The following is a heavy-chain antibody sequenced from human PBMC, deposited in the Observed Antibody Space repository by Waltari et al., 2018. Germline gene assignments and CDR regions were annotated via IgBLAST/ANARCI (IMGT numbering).Heavy chain of an antibody. CDR1: GFTFSSYS. V-gene: IGHV3-48*01. CDR3: ARESSVAGLDY. D-gene: IGHD6-19*01. CDR2: ISSSSSTI. J-gene: IGHJ4*02. Sequence: EVQLVESGGGLVQPGGSLRLSCAASGFTFSSYSMNWVRKAPGKGLEWVSYISSSSSTIYYADSVKGRFTISRDNAKNSLYLQMNSLRAEDTAVYYCARESSVAGLDYWGQGTLVTVSS.